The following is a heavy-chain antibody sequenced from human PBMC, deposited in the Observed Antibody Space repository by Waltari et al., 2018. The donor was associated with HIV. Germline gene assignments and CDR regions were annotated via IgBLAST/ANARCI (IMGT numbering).Heavy chain of an antibody. CDR1: GFPFSDYS. D-gene: IGHD2-15*01. V-gene: IGHV3-48*01. CDR3: ARCETVVTPFINKYLGLDV. CDR2: ISATGTTI. J-gene: IGHJ6*02. Sequence: EVQLVESGGKLVQSGGSLRLSCLASGFPFSDYSMTWVRPGPGKGLEWVAYISATGTTIFYANSVKGRFTVSRDNVENSLYLDMSSLRAEDTGDYYCARCETVVTPFINKYLGLDVWGPGTTVTVSS.